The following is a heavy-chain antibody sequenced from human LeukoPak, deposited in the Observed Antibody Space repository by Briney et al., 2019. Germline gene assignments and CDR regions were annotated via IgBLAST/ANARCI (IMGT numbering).Heavy chain of an antibody. J-gene: IGHJ4*02. CDR1: GYTFTSYY. CDR2: INPSGGST. CDR3: ARGRYFDWLFLPFDY. D-gene: IGHD3-9*01. V-gene: IGHV1-46*01. Sequence: ASVKVSCKASGYTFTSYYMHWVRQAPGQGLEWMGIINPSGGSTSYAQKFQGRVTMTRDTSISTAYMELSSLRSEDTAVYYCARGRYFDWLFLPFDYWGQGTLVTVSS.